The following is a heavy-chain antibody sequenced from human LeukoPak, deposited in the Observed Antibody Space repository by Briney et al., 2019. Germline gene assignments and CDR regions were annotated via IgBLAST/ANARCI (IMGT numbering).Heavy chain of an antibody. CDR3: ARDTVEMATKYAFDI. D-gene: IGHD5-24*01. V-gene: IGHV4-39*07. CDR2: VFYSGST. J-gene: IGHJ3*02. CDR1: GGSISSTSYY. Sequence: SETLSLTCTVSGGSISSTSYYWGWIRQPPGRGLEWIGSVFYSGSTYQNPSLKSRVTISIDTSKNHFSLKLSSVTAADTAVYYCARDTVEMATKYAFDIWGQGTMVTVSS.